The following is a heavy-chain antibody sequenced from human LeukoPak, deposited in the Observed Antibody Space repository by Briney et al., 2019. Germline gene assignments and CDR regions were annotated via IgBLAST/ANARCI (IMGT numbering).Heavy chain of an antibody. Sequence: GGSLRLSCAASGFTFSSYAMSWFRKAPGKGLDWVSAISGSGGSTYYADSVKGRFTISRDNSKNTLYLQMNSLRAEDTAVYYCAKDTDYGNRGGFDYWGQGTLVTVSS. CDR1: GFTFSSYA. J-gene: IGHJ4*02. V-gene: IGHV3-23*01. CDR3: AKDTDYGNRGGFDY. D-gene: IGHD4-17*01. CDR2: ISGSGGST.